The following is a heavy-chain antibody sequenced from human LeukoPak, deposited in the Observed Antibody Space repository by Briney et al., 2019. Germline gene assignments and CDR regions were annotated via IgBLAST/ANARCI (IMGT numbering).Heavy chain of an antibody. Sequence: ASVKVSCKASGYTFTSYGISWVRQAPGQGLEWMGWISAYNGNTNYAQKLQGRVTMTTDTSTSTAYMVLRSLRSDDTAVYYCARDYDFWSGQLGFDYWGQGTLVTVSS. CDR1: GYTFTSYG. D-gene: IGHD3-3*01. CDR3: ARDYDFWSGQLGFDY. J-gene: IGHJ4*02. CDR2: ISAYNGNT. V-gene: IGHV1-18*01.